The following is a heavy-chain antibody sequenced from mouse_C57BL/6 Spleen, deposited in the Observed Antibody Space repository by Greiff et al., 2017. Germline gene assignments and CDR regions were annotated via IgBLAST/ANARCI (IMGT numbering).Heavy chain of an antibody. CDR3: AREGGLRRGLSYAMDY. Sequence: QVQLQQPGTELVKPGASVKLSCKASGYTFTSYWMHWVKQRPGQGLEWIGNINPSNGGTNYNEKFKSKATLTVDKSSSTAYMQLSSLTSEDSAVYYCAREGGLRRGLSYAMDYWGQGTSVTVSS. D-gene: IGHD2-4*01. CDR2: INPSNGGT. CDR1: GYTFTSYW. J-gene: IGHJ4*01. V-gene: IGHV1-53*01.